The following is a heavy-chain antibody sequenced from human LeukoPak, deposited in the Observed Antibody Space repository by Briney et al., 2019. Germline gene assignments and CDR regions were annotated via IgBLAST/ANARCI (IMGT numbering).Heavy chain of an antibody. CDR2: ISYDGSNK. J-gene: IGHJ4*02. V-gene: IGHV3-30-3*01. D-gene: IGHD2-2*01. Sequence: GRSLRLSCAASGFTFSSYAMHWVRQAPGKGLEWVAVISYDGSNKYYADSVKGRFTISRDNSKNTLYLQMNSLRTEDTAVYYCAKDLPAYYCSSTTCFGDYWGQGTLVTVSS. CDR3: AKDLPAYYCSSTTCFGDY. CDR1: GFTFSSYA.